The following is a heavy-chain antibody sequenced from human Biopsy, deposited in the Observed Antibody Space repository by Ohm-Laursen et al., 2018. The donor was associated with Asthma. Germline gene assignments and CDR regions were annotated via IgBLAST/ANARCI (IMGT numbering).Heavy chain of an antibody. J-gene: IGHJ4*02. CDR3: AKVRSDWAITESFDY. Sequence: SLRLSCAASGFKFDEYTMHWVRQAPGKGLEWVSGISWNSATIGYADSVEGRFTISRDNAKNSVFLHMDSLRPEDTAFYYCAKVRSDWAITESFDYWGQGVLVTVSS. V-gene: IGHV3-9*01. CDR1: GFKFDEYT. CDR2: ISWNSATI. D-gene: IGHD3-9*01.